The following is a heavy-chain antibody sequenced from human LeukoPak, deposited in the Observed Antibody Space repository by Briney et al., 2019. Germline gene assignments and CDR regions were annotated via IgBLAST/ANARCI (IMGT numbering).Heavy chain of an antibody. CDR1: GGSVSSGSYY. D-gene: IGHD2-2*01. Sequence: PSETLSLSCTVSGGSVSSGSYYWSWIRQPPGQGLEWIGYIYYSGSTNYNPSRKSRVTISVDTSKNQFSLKLSSVTAADTAVYYCARQYCSSTSCYEISEYYFDYWGQGTLVTVSS. CDR3: ARQYCSSTSCYEISEYYFDY. CDR2: IYYSGST. J-gene: IGHJ4*02. V-gene: IGHV4-61*01.